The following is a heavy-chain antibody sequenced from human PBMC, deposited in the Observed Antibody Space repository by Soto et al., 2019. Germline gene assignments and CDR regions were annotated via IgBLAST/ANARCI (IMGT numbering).Heavy chain of an antibody. V-gene: IGHV4-59*08. CDR1: GGSISSYY. CDR3: ARIDPYSSSRENWFDP. CDR2: IYYSGST. J-gene: IGHJ5*02. Sequence: SETLSLTCTVSGGSISSYYWSWIRQPPGKGLEWIGYIYYSGSTNYNPSLKSRVTISVDTSKNQFSLKLSSVTAADTAVYYCARIDPYSSSRENWFDPWGQGTLVTVSS. D-gene: IGHD6-13*01.